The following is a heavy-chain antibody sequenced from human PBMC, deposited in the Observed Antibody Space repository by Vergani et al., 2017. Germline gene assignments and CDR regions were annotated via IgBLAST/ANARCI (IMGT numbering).Heavy chain of an antibody. CDR1: GGSIRSGGYY. CDR3: ARAPRLEWLLGAFDI. D-gene: IGHD3-3*01. J-gene: IGHJ3*02. CDR2: IYYSGST. Sequence: QVQLQESGPGLVKPSQTLSLTCTVSGGSIRSGGYYWSWIRQHPGKGLEWIGYIYYSGSTYYNPALKSRVTISVDTSKNQFSLKLSSVTAADTAVYYWARAPRLEWLLGAFDIWGQGTMVTVSS. V-gene: IGHV4-31*03.